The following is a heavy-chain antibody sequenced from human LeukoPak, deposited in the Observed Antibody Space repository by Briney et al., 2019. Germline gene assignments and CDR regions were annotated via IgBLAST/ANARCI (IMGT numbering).Heavy chain of an antibody. CDR2: ISSSGSTI. D-gene: IGHD3-9*01. CDR1: GFTFSDYY. Sequence: GGSLRLSCAASGFTFSDYYMSWIHQAPGKGLEWVSYISSSGSTIYYADSVKGRFTISRDNAKNSLYLQMNSLRAEDTAVYYCARAAGATLLRYFDWLSFDYWGQGTLVTVSS. J-gene: IGHJ4*02. V-gene: IGHV3-11*01. CDR3: ARAAGATLLRYFDWLSFDY.